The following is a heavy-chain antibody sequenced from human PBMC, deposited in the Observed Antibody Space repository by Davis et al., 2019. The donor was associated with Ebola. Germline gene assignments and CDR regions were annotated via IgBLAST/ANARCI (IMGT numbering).Heavy chain of an antibody. Sequence: SVKVSCKASGGTFSSYAISWVRQAPGLGLEWMGRIIPILGMASYAQKLQGRVTITADKSTSTAYMELSSLRSEDTAVYYCARKGAYYDILTGSSQSYYYYGMDVWGQGTTVTVSS. V-gene: IGHV1-69*04. CDR3: ARKGAYYDILTGSSQSYYYYGMDV. J-gene: IGHJ6*02. CDR1: GGTFSSYA. D-gene: IGHD3-9*01. CDR2: IIPILGMA.